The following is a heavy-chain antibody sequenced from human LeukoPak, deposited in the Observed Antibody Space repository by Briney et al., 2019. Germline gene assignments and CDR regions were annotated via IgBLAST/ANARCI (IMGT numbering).Heavy chain of an antibody. CDR3: ARAIAVAGSRYFDY. D-gene: IGHD6-19*01. CDR2: IIPILGIA. J-gene: IGHJ4*02. CDR1: GGTFSSYA. V-gene: IGHV1-69*04. Sequence: ASVKVSCKASGGTFSSYAISWVRQAPGQGLEWMGRIIPILGIANYAQKFQGRVTITADKSTSTAYMELSSLRSEDTAVYYCARAIAVAGSRYFDYWGQGTLVTVSS.